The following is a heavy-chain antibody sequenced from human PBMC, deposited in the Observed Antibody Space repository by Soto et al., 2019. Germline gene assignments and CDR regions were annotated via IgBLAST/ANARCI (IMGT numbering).Heavy chain of an antibody. CDR3: ARDLTPYCSGGSCYSAFDI. Sequence: QVQLQESGPGLVKPSQTLSLTCTVSGGSISSGGYYWSWIRQHPGKGLEWIGYIYYSGSTYYNPSLKRRVTISVDTSKNQFSLKLSSVTAADTAVYYCARDLTPYCSGGSCYSAFDIWGQGTMVTVSS. CDR2: IYYSGST. CDR1: GGSISSGGYY. D-gene: IGHD2-15*01. J-gene: IGHJ3*02. V-gene: IGHV4-31*03.